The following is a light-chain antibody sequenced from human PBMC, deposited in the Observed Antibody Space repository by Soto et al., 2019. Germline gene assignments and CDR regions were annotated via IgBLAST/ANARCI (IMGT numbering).Light chain of an antibody. CDR2: EGS. CDR3: CSYAVSLYV. CDR1: SSDVGSYNL. Sequence: QSVLTQPASVSGSPGQSITISCTGTSSDVGSYNLVSWYQQHPGKAPKLMIYEGSKRPSGVSNRFSGSKSGNTASLTISGLQAEDEADYYCCSYAVSLYVFGPGTKVTVL. V-gene: IGLV2-23*01. J-gene: IGLJ1*01.